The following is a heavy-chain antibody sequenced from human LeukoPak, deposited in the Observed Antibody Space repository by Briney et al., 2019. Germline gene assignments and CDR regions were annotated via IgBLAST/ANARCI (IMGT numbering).Heavy chain of an antibody. CDR1: GYTFTGYY. V-gene: IGHV1-2*02. J-gene: IGHJ5*02. D-gene: IGHD6-13*01. Sequence: GASVKVSCKASGYTFTGYYMHWVRQAPGQGLEWMGWINPNSGGTDYAQKFQGRVTMTRDTSISTAYMELRGLKSDDTAVYYCARVLRVTSWYGEEWFDPWGQGTLVTVSS. CDR2: INPNSGGT. CDR3: ARVLRVTSWYGEEWFDP.